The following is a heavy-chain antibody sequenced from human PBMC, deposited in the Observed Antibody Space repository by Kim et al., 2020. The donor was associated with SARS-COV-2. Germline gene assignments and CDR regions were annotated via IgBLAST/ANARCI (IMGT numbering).Heavy chain of an antibody. D-gene: IGHD2-15*01. V-gene: IGHV4-59*01. CDR3: ARTQIVVVVAAPVGGWFDP. Sequence: RVTISVDTSKNQFSLKLSSVTAADTAVYYCARTQIVVVVAAPVGGWFDPWGQGTLVTVSS. J-gene: IGHJ5*02.